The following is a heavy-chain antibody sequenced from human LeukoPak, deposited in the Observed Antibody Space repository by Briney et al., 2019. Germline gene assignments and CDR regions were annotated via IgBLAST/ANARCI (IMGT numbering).Heavy chain of an antibody. J-gene: IGHJ3*01. D-gene: IGHD3-3*01. CDR2: INPDGTTT. CDR3: ADPFADAFDF. Sequence: TGGSLRLSCAASGFTFSAFWMHWVRQAPGKGLVWVSHINPDGTTTTYADSVKGRFTISRDNAKNTLYLQMNSLRAEDTTMYYCADPFADAFDFWGRGTMVTVSS. V-gene: IGHV3-74*01. CDR1: GFTFSAFW.